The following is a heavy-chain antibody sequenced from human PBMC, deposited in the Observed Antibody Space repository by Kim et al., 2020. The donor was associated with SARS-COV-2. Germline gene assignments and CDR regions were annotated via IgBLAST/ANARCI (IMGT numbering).Heavy chain of an antibody. J-gene: IGHJ4*02. D-gene: IGHD3-10*01. Sequence: ASVKVSCKASGYTFTTYAMCWLRQAPGQGLEWMGWINTNTGNPTYAQGFRERFVFSVATSVRTAYLEITSLKVGDTAVYYCARDVYASGSCPLKYWGQGRLVTVSS. CDR1: GYTFTTYA. V-gene: IGHV7-4-1*02. CDR3: ARDVYASGSCPLKY. CDR2: INTNTGNP.